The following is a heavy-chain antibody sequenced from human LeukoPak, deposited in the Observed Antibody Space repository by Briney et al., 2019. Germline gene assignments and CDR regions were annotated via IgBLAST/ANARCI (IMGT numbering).Heavy chain of an antibody. D-gene: IGHD1-26*01. CDR2: IIPIFGTA. J-gene: IGHJ4*01. V-gene: IGHV1-69*05. CDR1: GGTFSSYA. Sequence: ASVKVSCKASGGTFSSYAISWVRQAPGQGLEWMGGIIPIFGTANYAQKFQGRVTITTDESTSTAYMELSSLGSEDTAVYYCAAKHEEPGTPYRDYWGQGTLVNGFS. CDR3: AAKHEEPGTPYRDY.